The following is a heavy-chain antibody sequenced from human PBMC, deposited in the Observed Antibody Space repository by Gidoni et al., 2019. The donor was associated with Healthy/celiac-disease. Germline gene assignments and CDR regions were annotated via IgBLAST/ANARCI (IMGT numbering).Heavy chain of an antibody. CDR1: GFSLSNARMG. J-gene: IGHJ3*02. D-gene: IGHD3-22*01. CDR2: IFSNDEK. V-gene: IGHV2-26*01. CDR3: ARKYYDSSGPNDAFDI. Sequence: QVTLKESGPVLVKPTETLTLTCIVSGFSLSNARMGVSWIRQPPGKALEWLAHIFSNDEKSYSTSLKSRLTISKDTSKSQVVLTMTNMDPVDTATYYCARKYYDSSGPNDAFDIWGQGTMVTVSS.